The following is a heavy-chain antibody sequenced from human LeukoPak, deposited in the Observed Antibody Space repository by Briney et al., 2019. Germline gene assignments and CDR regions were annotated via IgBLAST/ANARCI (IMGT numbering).Heavy chain of an antibody. V-gene: IGHV3-74*01. CDR3: ARGPRYSNYYFDY. J-gene: IGHJ4*02. CDR2: INSDGGST. CDR1: GFTFSSYW. D-gene: IGHD4-11*01. Sequence: GGSLRLPCAASGFTFSSYWMHWVRQAPGKGLVWVSRINSDGGSTSYADSVKGRFTISRDNAKNTLYLQMNSLRAEDTAVYYCARGPRYSNYYFDYWGQGTLVTVSS.